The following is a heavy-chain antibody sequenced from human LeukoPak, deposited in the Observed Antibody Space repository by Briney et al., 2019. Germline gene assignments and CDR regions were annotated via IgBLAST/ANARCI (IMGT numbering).Heavy chain of an antibody. CDR1: GFRFSTHW. Sequence: GGPLRLSCAASGFRFSTHWMSWVRQAPGKGLEWVANIKQDGSEKYYADSVKGRFTISRDNGKNSVYLQMNSLRAEDTAVYYCVRDSDGSAYYVSGSGFDFWGQGTLVIVSS. CDR3: VRDSDGSAYYVSGSGFDF. D-gene: IGHD3-10*01. CDR2: IKQDGSEK. J-gene: IGHJ4*02. V-gene: IGHV3-7*01.